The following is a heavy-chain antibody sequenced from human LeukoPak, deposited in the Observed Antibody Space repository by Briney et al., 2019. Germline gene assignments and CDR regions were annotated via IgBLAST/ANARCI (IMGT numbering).Heavy chain of an antibody. CDR1: GLTFSDYH. J-gene: IGHJ6*02. V-gene: IGHV3-11*01. D-gene: IGHD3-22*01. CDR2: ISSSGTTT. Sequence: KPGGSLRLSCAASGLTFSDYHRSWIRKARGKGLEWVSYISSSGTTTSYTDSVKGRLTISRDNAKNSLYLQMNSLRAEDTAVYYCARAPDSYYYGMDVWGQGTTVTVSS. CDR3: ARAPDSYYYGMDV.